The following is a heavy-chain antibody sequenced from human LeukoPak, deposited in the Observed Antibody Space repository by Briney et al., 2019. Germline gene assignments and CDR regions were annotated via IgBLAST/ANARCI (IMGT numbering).Heavy chain of an antibody. Sequence: GGSLRLSCAAPGFTFSSYGMHWVRQAPGKGLEWVAFIRYDGSNKYYADSVKGRFTISRDNSKNTLYLQMNSLRAEDTAVYYCAKDGYGSGSYYPYAFDIWGQGTMVTVSS. V-gene: IGHV3-30*02. CDR2: IRYDGSNK. CDR1: GFTFSSYG. D-gene: IGHD3-10*01. CDR3: AKDGYGSGSYYPYAFDI. J-gene: IGHJ3*02.